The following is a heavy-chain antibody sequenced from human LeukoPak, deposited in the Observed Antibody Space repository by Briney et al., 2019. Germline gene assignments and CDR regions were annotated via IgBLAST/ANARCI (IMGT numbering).Heavy chain of an antibody. CDR2: IFSGGGT. V-gene: IGHV3-66*01. D-gene: IGHD2-2*01. CDR1: GFTVSNNW. Sequence: PGGSLRLSCAASGFTVSNNWMNWVRQAPGKGLEWVSLIFSGGGTQYADSVKDRFTISRDASKNTLYLQMSNLRAEDTAVYYCARDPSAVTANTYAWGQGTLVTVSS. J-gene: IGHJ5*02. CDR3: ARDPSAVTANTYA.